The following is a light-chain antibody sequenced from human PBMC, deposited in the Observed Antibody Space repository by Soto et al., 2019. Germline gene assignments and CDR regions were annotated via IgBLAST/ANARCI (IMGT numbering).Light chain of an antibody. V-gene: IGKV3-20*01. CDR2: GAS. CDR3: QQYGSSPPIT. Sequence: EIVLKQSPATLSLSPGERATLSGRASQSVSSSYLAWYQQKPGQAPRLLIYGASSRATGIPDRFSGSGSGTDFTLTISRLEPEDFAVYYCQQYGSSPPITFGQGTRLEI. CDR1: QSVSSSY. J-gene: IGKJ5*01.